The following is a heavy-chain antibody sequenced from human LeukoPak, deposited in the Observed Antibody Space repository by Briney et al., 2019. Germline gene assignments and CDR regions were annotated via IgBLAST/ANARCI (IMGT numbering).Heavy chain of an antibody. V-gene: IGHV3-21*04. J-gene: IGHJ4*02. Sequence: GGSLRLSCAASGFTFSSYSMNWVRQAPGKGLEWVSSISSSSSYIYYADSVKGRFTISRDNSKNTLYLQMSSLRTADTAVYYCARDVGDEGNYWGQGTLVTVSS. D-gene: IGHD3-16*01. CDR3: ARDVGDEGNY. CDR2: ISSSSSYI. CDR1: GFTFSSYS.